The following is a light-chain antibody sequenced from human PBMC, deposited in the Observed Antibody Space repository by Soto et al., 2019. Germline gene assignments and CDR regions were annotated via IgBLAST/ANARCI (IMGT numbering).Light chain of an antibody. V-gene: IGLV6-57*04. CDR3: QSYDSSNHVV. CDR2: EDN. Sequence: NFMLTQPHSVSESPGKTGTISCTRSSGSIASNYVQWYQQRPGSAPTTVIYEDNQRPSGVPDRFSGSIDSSSNSASLTISGLKAEDAADYYGQSYDSSNHVVFGGGTKLTVL. J-gene: IGLJ2*01. CDR1: SGSIASNY.